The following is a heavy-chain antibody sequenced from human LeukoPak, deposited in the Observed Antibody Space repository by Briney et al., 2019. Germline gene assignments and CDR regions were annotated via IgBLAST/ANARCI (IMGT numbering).Heavy chain of an antibody. CDR2: IDNSGST. Sequence: SETLSLTCSVSGASVSGYYCSWVRQPAGKGLEWIGHIDNSGSTKSNPSLTSRVTMSLDTSKNQFSLKLSSVTAADTATYYCAADHGSSGLLHWGQGKLVTVSS. D-gene: IGHD2-15*01. V-gene: IGHV4-4*07. CDR3: AADHGSSGLLH. CDR1: GASVSGYY. J-gene: IGHJ4*02.